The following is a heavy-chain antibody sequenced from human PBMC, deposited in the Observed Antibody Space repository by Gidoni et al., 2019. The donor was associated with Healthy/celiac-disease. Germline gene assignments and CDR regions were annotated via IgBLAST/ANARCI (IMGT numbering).Heavy chain of an antibody. J-gene: IGHJ6*02. CDR2: ISSISSTI. V-gene: IGHV3-48*01. Sequence: EVQLVESGGGLLQPGGSLRLSCAASGFTFSSYSMTWVRQAPGKGLEWVAYISSISSTIYYADSVKGRFTISRDNAKNSLYLQMNSLRAEDTAVYYCASVDIAAAGTGYYYYYGMDVWGQGTTVTVSS. D-gene: IGHD6-13*01. CDR3: ASVDIAAAGTGYYYYYGMDV. CDR1: GFTFSSYS.